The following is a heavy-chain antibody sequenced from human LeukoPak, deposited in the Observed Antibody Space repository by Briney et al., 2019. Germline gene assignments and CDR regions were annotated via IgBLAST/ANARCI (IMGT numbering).Heavy chain of an antibody. CDR3: AGGAVRDYYGPSAFDI. J-gene: IGHJ3*02. Sequence: GESLKISSKGSGYSFTSYWIGWVRQMPGESLEWMGIIYPGDSDTRYSPSFQGQVTISADKSISTAYLQWSSLKASDTAMYYCAGGAVRDYYGPSAFDIWGQGTMVTVSS. CDR1: GYSFTSYW. D-gene: IGHD3-10*01. CDR2: IYPGDSDT. V-gene: IGHV5-51*01.